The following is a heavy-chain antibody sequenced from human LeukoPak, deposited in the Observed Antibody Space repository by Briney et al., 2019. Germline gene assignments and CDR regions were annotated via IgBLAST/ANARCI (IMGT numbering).Heavy chain of an antibody. CDR3: AKDRLGATDY. Sequence: GGSLRLSCAASGLTFSSYGMHWVRQAPGKGLEWVAVISYDGGNKYYADSVKGRFTISRDNSKNTLYLQMNSLRAEDTAVYYCAKDRLGATDYWGQGTLVTVSS. V-gene: IGHV3-30*18. D-gene: IGHD1-26*01. CDR1: GLTFSSYG. J-gene: IGHJ4*02. CDR2: ISYDGGNK.